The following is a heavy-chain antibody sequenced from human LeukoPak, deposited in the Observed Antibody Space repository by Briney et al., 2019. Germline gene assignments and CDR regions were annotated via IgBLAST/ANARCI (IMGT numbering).Heavy chain of an antibody. D-gene: IGHD3-16*01. J-gene: IGHJ4*02. CDR2: ISTSSSYI. V-gene: IGHV3-21*01. CDR1: GFTFRSYS. CDR3: ARDRSTDSYAEYFFDY. Sequence: PGGSLRLSCAASGFTFRSYSMNWVRQAPGKGLEWVSSISTSSSYIYYADSVKGRFTISGDNAKNLLYLQMNSLRAEDTAVYHCARDRSTDSYAEYFFDYWGQGTLVTVSS.